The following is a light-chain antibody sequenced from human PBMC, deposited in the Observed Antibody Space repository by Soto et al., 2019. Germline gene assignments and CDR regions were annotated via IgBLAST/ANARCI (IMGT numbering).Light chain of an antibody. CDR3: SSYRSSSPLV. V-gene: IGLV2-14*01. J-gene: IGLJ1*01. CDR1: SSDVGGYNY. CDR2: EVS. Sequence: QSALTQPASVSGSPGQSITISCTGTSSDVGGYNYVSWYQQHPGKAPKLMIYEVSNRPSGVSNRFSGSKSGNTASLTISELQAEDEADYYCSSYRSSSPLVFGTGTKVTVL.